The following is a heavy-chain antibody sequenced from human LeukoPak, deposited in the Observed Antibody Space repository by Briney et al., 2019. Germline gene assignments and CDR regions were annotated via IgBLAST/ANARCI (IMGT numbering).Heavy chain of an antibody. Sequence: SEPLSLTCNVSGGSISSYYWSWIRQPPGKGLEWIGYIYYSGSTNYNPSLKSRVTISVDTYKNQFSLKLSSVTAADTAVYYCARGREGGLDYWGQGTLVTVSS. CDR3: ARGREGGLDY. CDR2: IYYSGST. CDR1: GGSISSYY. D-gene: IGHD3-16*01. J-gene: IGHJ4*02. V-gene: IGHV4-59*01.